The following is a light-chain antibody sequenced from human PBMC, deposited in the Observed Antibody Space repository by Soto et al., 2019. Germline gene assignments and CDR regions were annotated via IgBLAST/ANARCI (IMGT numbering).Light chain of an antibody. V-gene: IGKV3-11*01. J-gene: IGKJ2*01. CDR3: QQRSNWPPLYT. CDR2: DAS. CDR1: QSVSSY. Sequence: EIVLTQSPATLALSPGERATLSCRASQSVSSYLAWYQQKPGQAHRLLIYDASNRATGIPARFSGSGSGTDFTLTISSLEPEDFAVYYCQQRSNWPPLYTFGQGTKREIK.